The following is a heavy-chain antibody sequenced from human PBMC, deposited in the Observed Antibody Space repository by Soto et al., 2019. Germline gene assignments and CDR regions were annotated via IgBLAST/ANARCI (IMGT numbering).Heavy chain of an antibody. J-gene: IGHJ6*02. CDR1: GFTFSSYA. V-gene: IGHV3-23*01. CDR3: AKAPPDYDFWSGYSRDYYYYGMDV. D-gene: IGHD3-3*01. Sequence: PGGSLRLSCAASGFTFSSYAMSWVRQAPGKGLEWVSAISGSGGSTYYADSVKGRFTISRDNSKNTLYLQMNSLRAEDTAVYYCAKAPPDYDFWSGYSRDYYYYGMDVWGQGTTVTVSS. CDR2: ISGSGGST.